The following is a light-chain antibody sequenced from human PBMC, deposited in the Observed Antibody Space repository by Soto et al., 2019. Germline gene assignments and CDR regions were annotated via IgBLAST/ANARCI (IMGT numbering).Light chain of an antibody. J-gene: IGLJ1*01. Sequence: QSVLTQPASVSGSPGQSITISCPGTNSDVGRFNLVSWYQHHPDKAPKLMIFGVTKRPSGVSNRFSGSKSGNTASLTISGLQAEDEADYYCCSYATGGTYVFGTGTKLTVL. CDR3: CSYATGGTYV. V-gene: IGLV2-23*02. CDR1: NSDVGRFNL. CDR2: GVT.